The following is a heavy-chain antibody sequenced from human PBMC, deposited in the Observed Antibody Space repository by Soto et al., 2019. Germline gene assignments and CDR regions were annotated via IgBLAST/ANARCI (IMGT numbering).Heavy chain of an antibody. CDR3: ASGETLEITGYYYGMDV. V-gene: IGHV1-69*12. Sequence: QVQLVQSGAEVKKPGSSVKVSCKASGSTFSSYAISWVRQAPGQGLEWMGGLIPIFGTANYAQKFQGRVTITADESTRTAYMELSSLRSEDTAVYYCASGETLEITGYYYGMDVWGQGTTVTVSS. D-gene: IGHD1-20*01. CDR2: LIPIFGTA. J-gene: IGHJ6*02. CDR1: GSTFSSYA.